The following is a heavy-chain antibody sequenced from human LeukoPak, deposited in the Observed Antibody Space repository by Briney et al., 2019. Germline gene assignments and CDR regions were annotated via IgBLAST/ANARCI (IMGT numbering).Heavy chain of an antibody. CDR3: ARDRFVGHDSSGYYYFDY. CDR1: GYTFRDYG. D-gene: IGHD3-22*01. Sequence: ASVKVSCKTSGYTFRDYGITWVRQAPGQGLEWMGWISAYNGNTNYAQKLQGRVTMTTDTSTSTAYMELRSLRSDDTAVYYCARDRFVGHDSSGYYYFDYWGQGTLVTVSS. J-gene: IGHJ4*02. V-gene: IGHV1-18*01. CDR2: ISAYNGNT.